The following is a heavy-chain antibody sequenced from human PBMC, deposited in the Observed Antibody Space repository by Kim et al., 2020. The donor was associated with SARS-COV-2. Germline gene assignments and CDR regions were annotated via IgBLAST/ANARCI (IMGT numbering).Heavy chain of an antibody. CDR1: GGSISSSSYY. CDR3: ARLGFRRYLFDY. Sequence: SETLSLTCTVSGGSISSSSYYWGWIRQPPGKGLEWIGSIYYSGSTYYNPSLKSRVTISVDTSKNQFSLKLSSVTAADTAVYYCARLGFRRYLFDYWGQGTLVTVSS. D-gene: IGHD7-27*01. J-gene: IGHJ4*02. V-gene: IGHV4-39*01. CDR2: IYYSGST.